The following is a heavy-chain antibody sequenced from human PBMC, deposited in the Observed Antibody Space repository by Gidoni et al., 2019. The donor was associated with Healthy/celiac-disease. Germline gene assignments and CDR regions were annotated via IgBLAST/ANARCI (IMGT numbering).Heavy chain of an antibody. Sequence: QVQLQQWGAGLLKPSETLSLTCAVYGGSFSGYYWSWIRQPPGKGLAWIGEINHSGSTNYNPSLKSRVTISVDTSKNQFSLKLSSVTAADTAVYYCARAPSASAFDIWGQGTMVTVSS. CDR1: GGSFSGYY. J-gene: IGHJ3*02. CDR2: INHSGST. CDR3: ARAPSASAFDI. V-gene: IGHV4-34*01.